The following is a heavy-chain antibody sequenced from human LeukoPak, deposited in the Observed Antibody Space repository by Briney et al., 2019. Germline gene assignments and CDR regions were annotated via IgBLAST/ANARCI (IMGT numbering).Heavy chain of an antibody. V-gene: IGHV1-18*01. CDR3: VASFDY. CDR1: GYTFTSFG. Sequence: ASVKVSCKASGYTFTSFGISWVRQAPGQGLEWMGWISAYNGNTKSAQKFQGRVTMTTDTSTSTAYMELRSLRSDDTAVYYCVASFDYWGQGTLVTVSS. J-gene: IGHJ4*02. CDR2: ISAYNGNT.